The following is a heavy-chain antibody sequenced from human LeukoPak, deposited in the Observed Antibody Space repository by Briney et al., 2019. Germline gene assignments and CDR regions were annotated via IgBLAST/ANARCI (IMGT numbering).Heavy chain of an antibody. CDR3: ARGPEEVVLSPDY. Sequence: GGSLRLSCAASGFTFDDYDMNWVRQAPGKGLEWVSSISSSSSYIYYADSVKGRFTISRDNAKNSLYLQMNSLRAEDTAVYYCARGPEEVVLSPDYWGQGTLVTVSS. CDR2: ISSSSSYI. V-gene: IGHV3-21*01. J-gene: IGHJ4*02. CDR1: GFTFDDYD. D-gene: IGHD2-15*01.